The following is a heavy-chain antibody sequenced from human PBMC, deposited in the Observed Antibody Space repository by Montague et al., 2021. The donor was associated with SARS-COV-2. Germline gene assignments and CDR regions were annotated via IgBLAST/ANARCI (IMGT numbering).Heavy chain of an antibody. V-gene: IGHV4-34*01. CDR1: GGSFSGYY. Sequence: SETLSLTCAVHGGSFSGYYWNWIRQPPGKGLEWIGEINHSGSTNYNPSLKSRVTISVDTSKNQFSLKLSSVTAADTAVYYCARWTTVTTFYYYYGMDVWGKGTTVTVSS. D-gene: IGHD4-17*01. CDR3: ARWTTVTTFYYYYGMDV. CDR2: INHSGST. J-gene: IGHJ6*04.